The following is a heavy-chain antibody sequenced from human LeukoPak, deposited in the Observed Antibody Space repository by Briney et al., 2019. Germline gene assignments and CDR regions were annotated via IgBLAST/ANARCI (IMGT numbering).Heavy chain of an antibody. CDR3: AKEYSGYESRGGNDY. CDR2: ISGSGGST. CDR1: GFTFSSYA. Sequence: GRSLRLSCAASGFTFSSYAMSRGRQAPGKGLGRVSAISGSGGSTYYADSVKGRFTISRDNSKNTLYLQMNSLRAEDTAVYYCAKEYSGYESRGGNDYWGQGTLVTVSS. D-gene: IGHD5-12*01. J-gene: IGHJ4*02. V-gene: IGHV3-23*01.